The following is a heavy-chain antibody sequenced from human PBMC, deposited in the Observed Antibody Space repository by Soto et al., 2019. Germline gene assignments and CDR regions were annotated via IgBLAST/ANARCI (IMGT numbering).Heavy chain of an antibody. V-gene: IGHV4-59*08. J-gene: IGHJ4*02. CDR3: ARNYDVLLWFGELFYFDY. D-gene: IGHD3-10*01. Sequence: SETLSLTCTVSGGSISNCYWSWIRQPPGKGLEWIGYIYYSGSTNYNPSLKSRVTISVDTSKNQFSLKLSSVTAADTAVYYCARNYDVLLWFGELFYFDYWGQGTLVTVS. CDR2: IYYSGST. CDR1: GGSISNCY.